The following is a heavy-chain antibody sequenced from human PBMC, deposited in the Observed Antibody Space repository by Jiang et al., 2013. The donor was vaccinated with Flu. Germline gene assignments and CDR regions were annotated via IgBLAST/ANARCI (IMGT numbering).Heavy chain of an antibody. CDR2: INLSGGST. CDR1: GYTFTSYY. J-gene: IGHJ4*02. D-gene: IGHD2-8*01. V-gene: IGHV1-46*03. CDR3: ARRGISGHCTDGVCFGLDY. Sequence: KVSCKASGYTFTSYYMQWVRQAPGQGLEWMGVINLSGGSTTYAQKFQGRVTMTRDTSTSTVYMELSSLRCEDTAVYYCARRGISGHCTDGVCFGLDYWGQGTLVTVSS.